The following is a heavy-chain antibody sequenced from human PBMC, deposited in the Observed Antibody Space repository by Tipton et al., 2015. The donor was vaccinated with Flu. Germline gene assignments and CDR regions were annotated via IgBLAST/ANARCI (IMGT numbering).Heavy chain of an antibody. CDR1: GGSFSPYH. Sequence: GLVKPSETLSLTCAVYGGSFSPYHWSWIRQPPGKGLEWIGEINHSGTTNYNPSLKSRLSISVGTSKNQFSLNLSSMTAADTAVYYCARGRGGVVGYCTGTSCAGRDIWGQGTMVTVSS. J-gene: IGHJ3*02. V-gene: IGHV4-34*01. D-gene: IGHD2-2*01. CDR2: INHSGTT. CDR3: ARGRGGVVGYCTGTSCAGRDI.